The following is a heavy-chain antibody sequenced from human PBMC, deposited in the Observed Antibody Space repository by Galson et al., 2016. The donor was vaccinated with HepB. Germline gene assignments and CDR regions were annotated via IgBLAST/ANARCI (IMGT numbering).Heavy chain of an antibody. V-gene: IGHV3-33*01. CDR3: ARENYDDQNHFDY. CDR2: TYYDGSNK. J-gene: IGHJ4*02. CDR1: AFTFSSYG. Sequence: SLRLSCAASAFTFSSYGMHWVRQAPGKGLEWVAVTYYDGSNKYYADSVKGRFTISRDNSKNTVYLQMNSLRAEDTAVYYCARENYDDQNHFDYWGQGTLITVSS. D-gene: IGHD3-22*01.